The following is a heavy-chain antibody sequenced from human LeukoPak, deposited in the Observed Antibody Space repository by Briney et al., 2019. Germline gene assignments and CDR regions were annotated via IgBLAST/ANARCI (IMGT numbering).Heavy chain of an antibody. V-gene: IGHV5-51*01. J-gene: IGHJ4*02. CDR2: IYPGDSDA. CDR3: ARRRDLYSGSYYPFDY. Sequence: GASLKISCKGSGYSFTNYWIGCVRQMPGKGLKWMGIIYPGDSDARYSPSFQGQVTISADKSISTAYLQWSSLKASDTAMYYCARRRDLYSGSYYPFDYWGQGTLVTVSS. D-gene: IGHD1-26*01. CDR1: GYSFTNYW.